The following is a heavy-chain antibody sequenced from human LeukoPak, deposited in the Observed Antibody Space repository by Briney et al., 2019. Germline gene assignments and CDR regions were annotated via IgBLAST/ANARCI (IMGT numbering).Heavy chain of an antibody. D-gene: IGHD2-8*01. V-gene: IGHV3-20*04. CDR2: INWNGGST. CDR1: GFTFDDYG. CDR3: ARLKLMVAPDY. Sequence: GESLKISCAASGFTFDDYGMSWVRQAPGKGLEWVSGINWNGGSTGYADSVKGRFTISRDNAKNSLYLQMNSLRAEDTALYYCARLKLMVAPDYWGQGTLVTVSS. J-gene: IGHJ4*02.